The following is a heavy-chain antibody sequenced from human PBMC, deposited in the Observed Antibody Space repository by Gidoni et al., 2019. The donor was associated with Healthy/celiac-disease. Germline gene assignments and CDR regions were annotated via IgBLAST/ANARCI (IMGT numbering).Heavy chain of an antibody. V-gene: IGHV3-66*01. Sequence: EVQLVESGGGLVQPGGSLRLSSDAFGFTFRSTYRSWVRQAPGKGLEWVSVIYSGGSTYYADSVKCRFTISRDNSKNTLYLQMNSLRAEDTAVYYCARDLARNYGDPDEGLGMDVWGQGTTVTVSS. CDR2: IYSGGST. CDR1: GFTFRSTY. J-gene: IGHJ6*02. D-gene: IGHD4-17*01. CDR3: ARDLARNYGDPDEGLGMDV.